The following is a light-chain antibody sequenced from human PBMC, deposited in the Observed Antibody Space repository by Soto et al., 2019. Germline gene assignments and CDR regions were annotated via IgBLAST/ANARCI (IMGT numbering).Light chain of an antibody. CDR2: KNS. Sequence: QSVLSQPPSASGTPGQTVTISCSGSSYSIEKNLAYWYQQLPGTAPKLVIYKNSQRPSGVPDRFSGSKSATAASLTVSGLRSEDEADYYCAAWDDSLSAWVFGGGTKLTVL. J-gene: IGLJ3*02. CDR1: SYSIEKNL. CDR3: AAWDDSLSAWV. V-gene: IGLV1-47*01.